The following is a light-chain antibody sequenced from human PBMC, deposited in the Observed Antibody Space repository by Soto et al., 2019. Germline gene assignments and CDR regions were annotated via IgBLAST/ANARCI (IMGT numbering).Light chain of an antibody. CDR1: QSISRSY. V-gene: IGKV3-20*01. CDR3: QQYNNWPPRT. Sequence: PGESATLSCMAIQSISRSYLAWYQQKPGQAPRLLIHATSTRATGVPDRFSGSGSGTDFTLTISRLEPEDFAVYYCQQYNNWPPRTFGQGTKVDIK. J-gene: IGKJ1*01. CDR2: ATS.